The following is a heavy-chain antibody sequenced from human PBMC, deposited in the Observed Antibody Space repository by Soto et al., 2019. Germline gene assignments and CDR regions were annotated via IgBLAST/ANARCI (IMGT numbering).Heavy chain of an antibody. V-gene: IGHV1-69*06. J-gene: IGHJ4*02. CDR1: GRSLSTTP. Sequence: QVQLVQSGTEVKKPGSSVKVSCKASGRSLSTTPISWVRQAPGQGLEWMGGTGSGTGPGNHAQKFQGRLTVTADKSTSTVYMELTILSSEDTAVYYCARRDSGGFYRCFDSWGQGTLVSLSS. D-gene: IGHD2-15*01. CDR3: ARRDSGGFYRCFDS. CDR2: TGSGTGPG.